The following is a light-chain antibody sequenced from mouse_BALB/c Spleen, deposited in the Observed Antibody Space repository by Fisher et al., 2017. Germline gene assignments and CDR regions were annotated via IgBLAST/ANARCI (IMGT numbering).Light chain of an antibody. Sequence: IVMTQSTAIMSASPGEKVTITCSASSSVSSSYLHWYQQKPGSSPKLWIYSTSNLASGVPVRFSGSGSGTSYSLTISRMEAEDAATYYCQQYHSYPLTFGAGTKLELK. CDR3: QQYHSYPLT. CDR1: SSVSSSY. CDR2: STS. J-gene: IGKJ5*01. V-gene: IGKV4-74*01.